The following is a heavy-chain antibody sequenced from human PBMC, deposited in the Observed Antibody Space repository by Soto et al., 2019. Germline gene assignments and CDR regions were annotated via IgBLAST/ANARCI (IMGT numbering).Heavy chain of an antibody. J-gene: IGHJ4*02. D-gene: IGHD1-7*01. CDR2: ISPNSGGT. CDR1: GYTFTGYY. V-gene: IGHV1-2*02. CDR3: GRGRSGELVVFY. Sequence: QVQLVQSGAEVKKSGASVKVSCKASGYTFTGYYIHWVRQAPGQGLEWMGEISPNSGGTKYAQKFQGRVTRTRDTSSSTVYMELSNVSPDDTAVYYCGRGRSGELVVFYWGQGTLVTVYS.